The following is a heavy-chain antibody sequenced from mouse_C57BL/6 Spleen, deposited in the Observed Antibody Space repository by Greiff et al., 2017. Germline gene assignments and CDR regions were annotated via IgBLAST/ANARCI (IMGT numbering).Heavy chain of an antibody. V-gene: IGHV2-9-1*01. CDR1: GFSLTSYA. J-gene: IGHJ1*03. CDR2: IWTGGGT. D-gene: IGHD2-12*01. Sequence: VKVVESGPGLVAPSQSLSITCTVSGFSLTSYAISWVRQPPGKGLEWLGVIWTGGGTTYNSALKSRLSISKDNAKSQVFLKMNSLQTDDTARYYWARGAYDGGYWYFDVWGTGTTVTVSS. CDR3: ARGAYDGGYWYFDV.